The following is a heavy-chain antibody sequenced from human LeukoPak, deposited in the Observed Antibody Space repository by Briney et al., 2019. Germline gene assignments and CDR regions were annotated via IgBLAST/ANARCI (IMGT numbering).Heavy chain of an antibody. CDR1: GFTFSSYG. CDR2: IWYDGSNK. V-gene: IGHV3-33*01. J-gene: IGHJ6*02. CDR3: ARDHYYYGMDV. Sequence: GRSLRLSCAASGFTFSSYGMHWVRQAPGKGLEWVAVIWYDGSNKYYADSVKGRFTISRDNSKNTLYLQMNSLRAEDTAVYYCARDHYYYGMDVWGQGTTVTVSS.